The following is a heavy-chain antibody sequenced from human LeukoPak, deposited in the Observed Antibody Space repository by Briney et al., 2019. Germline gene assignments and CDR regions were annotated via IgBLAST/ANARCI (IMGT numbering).Heavy chain of an antibody. Sequence: ASVKVSCKASGGTFSSYAISWVRQAPGQGLEWMGIINPSGGSTSYAQKFQGRVTMTRDTSTSTVYMELSSLRSEDTAVYYCARTEYSGSYYFSDWGQGTLVTVSS. D-gene: IGHD1-26*01. CDR3: ARTEYSGSYYFSD. CDR1: GGTFSSYA. CDR2: INPSGGST. J-gene: IGHJ4*02. V-gene: IGHV1-46*01.